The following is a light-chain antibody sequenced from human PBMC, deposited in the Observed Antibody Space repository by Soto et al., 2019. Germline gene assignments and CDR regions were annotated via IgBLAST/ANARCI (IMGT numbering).Light chain of an antibody. CDR3: QQHGSSPLT. CDR1: QSVGKY. V-gene: IGKV3-20*01. J-gene: IGKJ4*01. Sequence: EIVMTQSPATLSLSPGERATLSCRASQSVGKYLVWYQQQPGQAPRLLIYGASIRAPDIPDRFSGSGSGTDFTLTISRLEPEDFALYYCQQHGSSPLTFGGGTKVDNK. CDR2: GAS.